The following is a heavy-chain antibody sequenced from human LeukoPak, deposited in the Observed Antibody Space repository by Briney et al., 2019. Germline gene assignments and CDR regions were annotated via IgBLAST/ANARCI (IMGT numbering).Heavy chain of an antibody. Sequence: GALRLSCAASGFTFSSYGMHWVRQAPGKGLEWVAVISYDGSNKYYADSVKGRFTISRDNSKNTLYLQMNSLRAEDTAVYYCAREPIACSSTSCYRVYWGQGTLVTVSS. CDR2: ISYDGSNK. CDR3: AREPIACSSTSCYRVY. CDR1: GFTFSSYG. D-gene: IGHD2-2*01. J-gene: IGHJ4*02. V-gene: IGHV3-30*19.